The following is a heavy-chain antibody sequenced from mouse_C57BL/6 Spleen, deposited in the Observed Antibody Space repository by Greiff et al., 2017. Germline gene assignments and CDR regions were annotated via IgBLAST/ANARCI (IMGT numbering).Heavy chain of an antibody. CDR2: IYPGDGDT. CDR1: GYAFSSSW. D-gene: IGHD2-1*01. Sequence: QVQLQQSGPELVKPGASVKISCKASGYAFSSSWMNWVKQRPGKGLEWIGRIYPGDGDTNYNGKFKGKATLTADKSSSTAYMQLSSLTSEDSAVYFCAGNSGDHPFAYWGQGTLVTVSA. J-gene: IGHJ3*01. V-gene: IGHV1-82*01. CDR3: AGNSGDHPFAY.